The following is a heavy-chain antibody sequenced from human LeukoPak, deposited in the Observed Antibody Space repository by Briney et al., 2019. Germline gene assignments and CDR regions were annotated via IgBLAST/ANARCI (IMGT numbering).Heavy chain of an antibody. Sequence: PGGSLRLSCAASGFTFSSYSMNWVRQAPGKGLEWVSSISSSSSYIYYADSVKGRFTISRDNAKKSLFLQMNNVRAEDTAVYYCARWSPGGDPPFSGDYYYYMDVWGKGTTVTVSS. V-gene: IGHV3-21*01. CDR1: GFTFSSYS. J-gene: IGHJ6*03. CDR3: ARWSPGGDPPFSGDYYYYMDV. CDR2: ISSSSSYI. D-gene: IGHD2-21*02.